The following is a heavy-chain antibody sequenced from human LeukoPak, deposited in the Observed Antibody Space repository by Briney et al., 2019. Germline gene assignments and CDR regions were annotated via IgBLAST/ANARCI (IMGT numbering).Heavy chain of an antibody. V-gene: IGHV3-9*01. D-gene: IGHD1-1*01. CDR2: ISWNSGSI. J-gene: IGHJ4*02. CDR1: GFTFDDYA. CDR3: AKAPRYGPRGPFDY. Sequence: SGGSLRLSCAASGFTFDDYAMHWVRQAPGKGLEWVSGISWNSGSIGYADSVKGRFTISRDNAKNSLYLQMNSLRAEDTALYYCAKAPRYGPRGPFDYWGQGTLVTVSS.